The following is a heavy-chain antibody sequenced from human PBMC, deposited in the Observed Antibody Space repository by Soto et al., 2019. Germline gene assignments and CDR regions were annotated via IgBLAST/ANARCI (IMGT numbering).Heavy chain of an antibody. J-gene: IGHJ4*01. D-gene: IGHD1-26*01. V-gene: IGHV6-1*01. Sequence: SETLSLTCAITGDSVSSNSAGWSWVRQSPSRGLEWLGRTYYRSKWYYEYAVSVRGRITINPDTSKNQYSLQLNSVTPEDTAVYFCARGEQYSGRIFDYWGQGTLVTVSS. CDR3: ARGEQYSGRIFDY. CDR1: GDSVSSNSAG. CDR2: TYYRSKWYY.